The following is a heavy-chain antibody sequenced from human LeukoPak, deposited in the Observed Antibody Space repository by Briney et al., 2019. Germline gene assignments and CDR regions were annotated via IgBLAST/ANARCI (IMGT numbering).Heavy chain of an antibody. D-gene: IGHD2-2*02. CDR3: ARGRTGYCSSTSCYTRNWFDP. Sequence: SETLSLTCTVSGGSISSGGYHWSWIRQPPGKGLEWIGYIYHSGSTYYNPSLKSRVTISVDRSKNQFSLKLSSVTAADTAVYYCARGRTGYCSSTSCYTRNWFDPWGQGTLVTVSS. CDR2: IYHSGST. V-gene: IGHV4-30-2*01. J-gene: IGHJ5*02. CDR1: GGSISSGGYH.